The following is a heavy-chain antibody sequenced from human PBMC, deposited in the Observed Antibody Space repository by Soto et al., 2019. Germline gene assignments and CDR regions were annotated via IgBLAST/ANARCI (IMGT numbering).Heavy chain of an antibody. D-gene: IGHD3-3*01. CDR3: AHSGFMIFGSSNWFDP. J-gene: IGHJ5*02. Sequence: SGPTLVKPTQTLTLTCTFSGFSLSTSGVGVGWIRQPPGKALEWLALIYWDDDKRYSPSLKSRLTITKDTSKNQVVLTMTNMDPVDTATYYCAHSGFMIFGSSNWFDPWGQGTLVTVSS. V-gene: IGHV2-5*02. CDR2: IYWDDDK. CDR1: GFSLSTSGVG.